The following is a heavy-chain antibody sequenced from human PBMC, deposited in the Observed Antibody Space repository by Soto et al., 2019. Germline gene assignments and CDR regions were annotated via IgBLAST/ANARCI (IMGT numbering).Heavy chain of an antibody. V-gene: IGHV1-69*08. CDR3: ARDAGLAWARGLDY. D-gene: IGHD3-22*01. CDR2: IIPILGIA. Sequence: QVQLVQSGAEVKKPGSSVKVSCKASGGTFSSYTISWVRQAPGQGLEWMGRIIPILGIANYAQKFQGRVTMNADKSTSTAYMELISLRDEDTAVYYCARDAGLAWARGLDYWGQGTLVTVSS. CDR1: GGTFSSYT. J-gene: IGHJ4*02.